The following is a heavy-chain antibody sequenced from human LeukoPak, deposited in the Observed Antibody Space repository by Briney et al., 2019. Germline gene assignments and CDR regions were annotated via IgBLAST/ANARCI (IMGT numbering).Heavy chain of an antibody. CDR2: ISSSGSTK. CDR3: ARGPHPYTSGWYHFDY. CDR1: EFTFSSYE. D-gene: IGHD6-19*01. J-gene: IGHJ4*02. V-gene: IGHV3-48*03. Sequence: GGSLRLSCTASEFTFSSYEMNWVRRAPGKALEGVSYISSSGSTKYYADSVKGRFTISRDNAKNSLYLQMNSLRVEDTALYYCARGPHPYTSGWYHFDYWGQGTLVTVSS.